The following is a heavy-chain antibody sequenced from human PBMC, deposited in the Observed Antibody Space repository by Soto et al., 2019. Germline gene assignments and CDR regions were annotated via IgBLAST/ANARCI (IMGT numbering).Heavy chain of an antibody. Sequence: PSVKVSCKASGYTFTSYAMHWVRQAPGQRLEWMGWINAGNGNTKYSQKFQGRVTITRDTSASTAYMELSSLRSEDTAVYYCARDKLYCSSTSCYPGMDVWGQGTTVTVSS. CDR3: ARDKLYCSSTSCYPGMDV. J-gene: IGHJ6*02. D-gene: IGHD2-2*01. CDR2: INAGNGNT. V-gene: IGHV1-3*01. CDR1: GYTFTSYA.